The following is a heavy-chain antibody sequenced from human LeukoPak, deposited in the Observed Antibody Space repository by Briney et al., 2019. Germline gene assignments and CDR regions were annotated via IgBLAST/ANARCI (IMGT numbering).Heavy chain of an antibody. D-gene: IGHD1-26*01. CDR3: ARDGEWELRGLDY. CDR2: IWYDGSNK. V-gene: IGHV3-33*01. Sequence: GRSLRLSCAASGFTFSSYGMHWVRQAPGKGLEWVAVIWYDGSNKYYADSVKGRFTISRDNSKNTLYLQMNSLRAEDTAVYYCARDGEWELRGLDYWGQGTLVTVSS. CDR1: GFTFSSYG. J-gene: IGHJ4*02.